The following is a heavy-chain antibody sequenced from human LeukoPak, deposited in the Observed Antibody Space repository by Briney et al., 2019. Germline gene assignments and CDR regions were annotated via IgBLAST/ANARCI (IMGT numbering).Heavy chain of an antibody. CDR2: ISAYNGNT. D-gene: IGHD3-10*01. V-gene: IGHV1-18*01. CDR3: ARERYYGSGSYYNAPGY. Sequence: ASVKVSCKASGYTFTSYGISWVRQAPGQGLEWMGWISAYNGNTNYAQKLQGRVTMTTDTSTSTAYMELRSLRSDDTAVYYCARERYYGSGSYYNAPGYWGQGTLVTVSS. CDR1: GYTFTSYG. J-gene: IGHJ4*02.